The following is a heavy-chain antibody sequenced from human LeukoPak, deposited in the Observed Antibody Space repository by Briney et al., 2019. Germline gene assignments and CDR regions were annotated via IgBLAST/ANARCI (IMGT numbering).Heavy chain of an antibody. CDR2: SYHRGST. V-gene: IGHV4-59*01. D-gene: IGHD1-1*01. J-gene: IGHJ4*02. Sequence: SETLSLTCTVSGGSISSYYWSWIRQPPGKGLEWIGWSYHRGSTSYNPSLKSRVAISVDTSKNQFSLKLSSVAAADTAVYYCARDRELGYWGQGTLVTVSS. CDR3: ARDRELGY. CDR1: GGSISSYY.